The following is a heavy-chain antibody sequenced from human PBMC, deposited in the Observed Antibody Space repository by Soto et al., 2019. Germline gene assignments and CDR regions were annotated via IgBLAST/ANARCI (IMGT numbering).Heavy chain of an antibody. Sequence: SETLSLTCTVSGGSISSYYWSWIRQPPGKGLEWIGYIYYSGSTNYNPSLKSRVTISVDTSKNQFSLKLSSVTAADTAVYYCAREGNVYMVWFDPWGQGTLVTVSS. CDR3: AREGNVYMVWFDP. CDR1: GGSISSYY. D-gene: IGHD2-8*01. CDR2: IYYSGST. J-gene: IGHJ5*02. V-gene: IGHV4-59*01.